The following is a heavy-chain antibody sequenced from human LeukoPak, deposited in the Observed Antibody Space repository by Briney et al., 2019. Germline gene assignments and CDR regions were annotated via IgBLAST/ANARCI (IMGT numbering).Heavy chain of an antibody. J-gene: IGHJ5*02. CDR1: GASISSYY. D-gene: IGHD6-6*01. CDR2: INTSGST. V-gene: IGHV4-4*07. Sequence: SETLSLTCTVSGASISSYYWTWIRQSAEKGLEWIGRINTSGSTNYNPSLRSRVTMSVNTSKNQFSLKLSSVTAADTAVYYCARRTEYSSSSLDPWGQGTLVTVSS. CDR3: ARRTEYSSSSLDP.